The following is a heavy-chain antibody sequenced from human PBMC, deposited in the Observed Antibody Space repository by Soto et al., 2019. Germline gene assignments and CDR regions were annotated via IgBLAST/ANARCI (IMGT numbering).Heavy chain of an antibody. J-gene: IGHJ6*03. CDR3: AISGSGSDNYYYYYYMDV. Sequence: SETLSLTCTVSGGSISSSSYYWGWIRQPPGKGLEWIGSIYYSGSTYYNPSLKSRVTISVDTSKNQFSLKLSSVTAADTAVYYCAISGSGSDNYYYYYYMDVWGKGTTVTVSS. V-gene: IGHV4-39*01. CDR1: GGSISSSSYY. D-gene: IGHD3-10*01. CDR2: IYYSGST.